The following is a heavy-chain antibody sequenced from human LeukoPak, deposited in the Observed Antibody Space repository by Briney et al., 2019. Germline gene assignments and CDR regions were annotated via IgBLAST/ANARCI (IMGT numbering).Heavy chain of an antibody. Sequence: GASVKVSCKASGYTFTSYDINWVRQATGQGLEWMGWMNPNSGNTGHAQKFQGRVTITRNTSISTAYMELSSLRSEDTAVYYCARGRYYDSSGYYYYWGQGTLVTVSS. J-gene: IGHJ4*02. CDR2: MNPNSGNT. V-gene: IGHV1-8*03. CDR3: ARGRYYDSSGYYYY. CDR1: GYTFTSYD. D-gene: IGHD3-22*01.